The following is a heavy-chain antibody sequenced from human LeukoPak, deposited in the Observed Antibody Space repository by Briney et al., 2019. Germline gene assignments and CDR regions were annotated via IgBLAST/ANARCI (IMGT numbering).Heavy chain of an antibody. CDR3: ARDAVKRRGGYNCPDY. V-gene: IGHV3-74*01. Sequence: PGGSLRLSCAASGFTFSSCWMHWVRQAPGKGLVWVSRINSDGSTTTYADSVKGRFTVSRDNAKNTLYLQMNSLRAEDTAVYYCARDAVKRRGGYNCPDYRGQGTLVTVPS. D-gene: IGHD5-24*01. CDR2: INSDGSTT. J-gene: IGHJ4*02. CDR1: GFTFSSCW.